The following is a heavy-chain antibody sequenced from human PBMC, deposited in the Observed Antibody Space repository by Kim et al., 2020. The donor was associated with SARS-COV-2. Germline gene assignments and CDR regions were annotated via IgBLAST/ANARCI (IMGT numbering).Heavy chain of an antibody. J-gene: IGHJ3*02. CDR1: GFTFSSYG. Sequence: GGSLRLSCAASGFTFSSYGMHWVRQAPGKGLEWVAVISYDGSNKYYADSVKGRFTISRDNSKNTLYLQMNSLRAEDTAVYYCAKNNGYSYGFYAFDIWG. D-gene: IGHD5-18*01. V-gene: IGHV3-30*18. CDR3: AKNNGYSYGFYAFDI. CDR2: ISYDGSNK.